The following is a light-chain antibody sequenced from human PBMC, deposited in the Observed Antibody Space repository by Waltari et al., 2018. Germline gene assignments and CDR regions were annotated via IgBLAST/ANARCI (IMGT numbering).Light chain of an antibody. Sequence: QSALTQSPSASGSPGQSVTISCTRISSDAGDYTYVSWHQQHPGKAPKVMIYEVSKRPSGVPDRFSGSKSGNTASLTVSGLQAEDEADYYCSSYAGSNNFVVFGGGTKLTVL. CDR2: EVS. CDR1: SSDAGDYTY. CDR3: SSYAGSNNFVV. V-gene: IGLV2-8*01. J-gene: IGLJ2*01.